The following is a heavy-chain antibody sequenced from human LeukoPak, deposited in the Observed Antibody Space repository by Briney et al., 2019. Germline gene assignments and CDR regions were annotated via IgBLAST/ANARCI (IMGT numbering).Heavy chain of an antibody. D-gene: IGHD1-14*01. J-gene: IGHJ4*02. Sequence: GGSLRLSCAASGFTFSSYWMHWVRQVPGKGLVWVARINPGGSSITYADSVKGRFTISRDNARNTLYLQMDSLRAEDTGVYYCARSNQADDYWGQGTLVTVSS. CDR1: GFTFSSYW. CDR2: INPGGSSI. V-gene: IGHV3-74*01. CDR3: ARSNQADDY.